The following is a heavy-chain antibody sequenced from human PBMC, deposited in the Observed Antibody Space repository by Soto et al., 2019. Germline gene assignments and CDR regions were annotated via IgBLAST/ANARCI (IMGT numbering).Heavy chain of an antibody. D-gene: IGHD5-18*01. J-gene: IGHJ4*02. CDR2: IIPILGIA. CDR1: GGTFSSYT. V-gene: IGHV1-69*04. Sequence: ASVKVSCKASGGTFSSYTISWVRQAPGQGLEWMGRIIPILGIANYAQKFQGRVTITADKSTSTAYMELRSLRSDDTAVYYCAREGPGGGYSYGSNYFDYWGQGTLVTVSS. CDR3: AREGPGGGYSYGSNYFDY.